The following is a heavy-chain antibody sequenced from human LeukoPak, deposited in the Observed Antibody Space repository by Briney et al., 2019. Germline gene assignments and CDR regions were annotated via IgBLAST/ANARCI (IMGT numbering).Heavy chain of an antibody. V-gene: IGHV4-39*07. Sequence: PSETLSLTCTVSGGSISSSSYYWGWIRQPPGKGLEWIGSIYYSGSTYYNPSLKSRVTISVDTSKDQFSLKLSSVTAADTAVYYCARDPMVTTNTPYYWGQGTLVTVSS. CDR2: IYYSGST. CDR1: GGSISSSSYY. D-gene: IGHD4-17*01. J-gene: IGHJ4*02. CDR3: ARDPMVTTNTPYY.